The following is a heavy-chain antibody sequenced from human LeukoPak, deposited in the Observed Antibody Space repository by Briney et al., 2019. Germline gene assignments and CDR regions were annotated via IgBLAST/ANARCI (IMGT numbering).Heavy chain of an antibody. D-gene: IGHD3-22*01. V-gene: IGHV4-34*01. J-gene: IGHJ4*02. CDR2: INHSGST. Sequence: SETLSLTCAVYGGSFSGYYWSWIRQPPGKGLEWIGEINHSGSTNYNPSLKSRVTISVDTSKNQFSLKLSSVTAADTAVYYCARGNNPPLTGPHMGSSGYYYWGQGTLVTVSS. CDR3: ARGNNPPLTGPHMGSSGYYY. CDR1: GGSFSGYY.